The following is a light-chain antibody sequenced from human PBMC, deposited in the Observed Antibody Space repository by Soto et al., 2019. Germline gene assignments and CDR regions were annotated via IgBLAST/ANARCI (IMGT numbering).Light chain of an antibody. Sequence: QLVLTQSPSASASLGASDKLTCTLSSGHSSYAIAWHQQQPEKGPRYLMNLNIDGSHSKGDGIPDRFSGSSSGAERYLTISSLQSEDEADYYCQTWVTGIVVFGGGTKVTVL. V-gene: IGLV4-69*01. CDR2: LNIDGSH. CDR3: QTWVTGIVV. J-gene: IGLJ2*01. CDR1: SGHSSYA.